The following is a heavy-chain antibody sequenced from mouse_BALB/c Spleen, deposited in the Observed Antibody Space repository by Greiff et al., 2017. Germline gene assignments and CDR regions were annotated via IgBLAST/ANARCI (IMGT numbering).Heavy chain of an antibody. V-gene: IGHV5-4*02. D-gene: IGHD6-1*01. CDR1: GFTFSDYY. CDR2: ISDGGSYT. Sequence: EVHLVESGGGLVKPGGSLKLSCAASGFTFSDYYMYWVRQTPEKRLEWVATISDGGSYTYYPDSVKGRFTISRDNAKNNLYLQMSSLKSEDTAMYYCARANQRYFDYWGQGTTLTVSS. CDR3: ARANQRYFDY. J-gene: IGHJ2*01.